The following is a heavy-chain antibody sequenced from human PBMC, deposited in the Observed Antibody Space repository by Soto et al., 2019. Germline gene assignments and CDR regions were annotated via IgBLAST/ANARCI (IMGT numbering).Heavy chain of an antibody. D-gene: IGHD3-10*01. V-gene: IGHV3-53*02. Sequence: EVHLVETGGRLMQPGGSLRLSCAGSGFSVSRSYMSWVRQAPGKGLEWVSILYSGGSAKYANSVKDRFTISRDTSKNTVYLQMNRLKAEDTAVYYCARDSPEYGTGSPLESWGRGTLVTVSS. CDR1: GFSVSRSY. CDR2: LYSGGSA. J-gene: IGHJ4*02. CDR3: ARDSPEYGTGSPLES.